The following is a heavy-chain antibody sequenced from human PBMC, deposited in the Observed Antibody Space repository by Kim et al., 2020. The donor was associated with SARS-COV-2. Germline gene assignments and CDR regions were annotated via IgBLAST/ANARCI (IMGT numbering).Heavy chain of an antibody. D-gene: IGHD3-10*01. V-gene: IGHV4-59*01. CDR2: IYYSGST. J-gene: IGHJ6*02. CDR3: AGGMVRGVIITGYYYYGMDV. Sequence: SETLSLTCTVSGGSISSYYWSWIRQPPGKGLEWIGYIYYSGSTNYNPSLKSRVTISVDTSKNQFSLKLSSVTAADTAVYYCAGGMVRGVIITGYYYYGMDVWGQGTTVTVSS. CDR1: GGSISSYY.